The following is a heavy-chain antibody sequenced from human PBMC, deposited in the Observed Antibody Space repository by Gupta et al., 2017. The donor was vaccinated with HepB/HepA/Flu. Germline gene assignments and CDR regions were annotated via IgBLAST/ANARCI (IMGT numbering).Heavy chain of an antibody. J-gene: IGHJ4*02. CDR1: GGSISSSSYY. V-gene: IGHV4-39*01. D-gene: IGHD5-18*01. Sequence: QLQLQESGPGLVKPSETLSLTCTVSGGSISSSSYYWGWIRQPPGKGLEWIGSIYYSGSTYYNPSLKSRVTISVDTSKNQFSLKLSSVTAADTAVYYCARPSNGYSYGPAFDYWGQGTLVTVSS. CDR3: ARPSNGYSYGPAFDY. CDR2: IYYSGST.